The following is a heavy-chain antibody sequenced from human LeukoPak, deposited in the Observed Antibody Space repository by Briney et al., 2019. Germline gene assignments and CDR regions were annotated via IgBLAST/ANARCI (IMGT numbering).Heavy chain of an antibody. CDR2: INHNGNT. D-gene: IGHD2-15*01. Sequence: SETLSLTCTVFYGSFSGYYWSWIRQPPGKGLEWIGEINHNGNTNYNPSLKSRVTISVDTSKNRFSLKLSSVTAADTAVYYCARGSFVGETVTGWGQGTLVTVSS. V-gene: IGHV4-34*01. CDR1: YGSFSGYY. CDR3: ARGSFVGETVTG. J-gene: IGHJ4*02.